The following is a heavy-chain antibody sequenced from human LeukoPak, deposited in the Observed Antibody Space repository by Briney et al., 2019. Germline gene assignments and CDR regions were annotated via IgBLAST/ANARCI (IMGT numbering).Heavy chain of an antibody. D-gene: IGHD1-26*01. CDR3: VRAEVGTTLKYYYYYMDV. J-gene: IGHJ6*03. Sequence: GGSLRLSCAASGFTFDDYGMNWVRQAPGKGLEWISFISSSRSTTYYADSVKGRCTISRDNGKNSMYLQTHSLRAEDTAVYYCVRAEVGTTLKYYYYYMDVWGKGTTVTVSS. CDR1: GFTFDDYG. CDR2: ISSSRSTT. V-gene: IGHV3-48*01.